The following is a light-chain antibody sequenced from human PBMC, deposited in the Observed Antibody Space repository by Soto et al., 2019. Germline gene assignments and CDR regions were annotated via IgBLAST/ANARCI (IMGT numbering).Light chain of an antibody. CDR2: EAS. CDR1: QIVSRRY. V-gene: IGKV3-20*01. J-gene: IGKJ5*01. Sequence: EIVLAQSPVSLALSPGERATLSCRASQIVSRRYLAWYQQKPGQAARLLIYEASSRVTGIPDRFSGSGSGTDYTLTISRLEPEDFAVYYCQQYASSALITFGQGTRLEIK. CDR3: QQYASSALIT.